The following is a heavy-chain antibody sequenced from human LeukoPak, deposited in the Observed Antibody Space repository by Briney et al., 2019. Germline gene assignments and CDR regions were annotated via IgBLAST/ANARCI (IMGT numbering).Heavy chain of an antibody. V-gene: IGHV3-53*01. CDR3: ARLMMDYYYMDV. CDR1: GFTVSSNY. J-gene: IGHJ6*03. Sequence: GGSLRLSCAASGFTVSSNYMSWVRQAPGKGLEWVSVIYSGGSAYYADSVKGRFTISRDNSKNTLYLQMNSLRAEDTAVYYCARLMMDYYYMDVWGKGTTVTISS. CDR2: IYSGGSA. D-gene: IGHD2-8*01.